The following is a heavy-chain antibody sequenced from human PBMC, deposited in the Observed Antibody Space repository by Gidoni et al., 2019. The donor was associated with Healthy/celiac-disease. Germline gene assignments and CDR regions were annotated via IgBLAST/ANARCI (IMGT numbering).Heavy chain of an antibody. J-gene: IGHJ6*03. CDR2: IVVGSGNT. Sequence: QMQLVQSGPEVKKPGTSVTVSCKASGFTFTSSAVQWVRQARGQRLEWIGWIVVGSGNTNYAQKFQERVTITRDMSTSTAYMELSSLRSEDTAVYYCAAEGRYDILTGYYENYYMDVWGKGTTVTVSS. CDR1: GFTFTSSA. V-gene: IGHV1-58*01. D-gene: IGHD3-9*01. CDR3: AAEGRYDILTGYYENYYMDV.